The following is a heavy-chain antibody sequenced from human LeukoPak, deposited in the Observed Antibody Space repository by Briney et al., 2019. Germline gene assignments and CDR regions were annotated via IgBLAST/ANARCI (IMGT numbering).Heavy chain of an antibody. CDR3: AREDGRGVDTAMVTHYYYGMDV. CDR1: GFTFSSYS. CDR2: ISSSSSYI. V-gene: IGHV3-21*01. Sequence: PGGSLRLSSAASGFTFSSYSMNWVRQAPGKGLDWVSSISSSSSYIYYADSVKGRFTISRDNAKNSLYLQMNSLRAEDTAVYYCAREDGRGVDTAMVTHYYYGMDVWGQGTTVTVSS. J-gene: IGHJ6*02. D-gene: IGHD5-18*01.